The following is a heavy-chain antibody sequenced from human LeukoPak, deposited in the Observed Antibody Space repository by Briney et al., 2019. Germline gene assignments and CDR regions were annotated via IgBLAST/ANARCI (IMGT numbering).Heavy chain of an antibody. CDR3: ARDNGLIAPDY. V-gene: IGHV3-7*01. CDR2: IKQDGSEK. J-gene: IGHJ4*02. Sequence: PGGSLRLSCAVSGFTFSSYGMSWVRQAPGKGLEWVANIKQDGSEKYYVDSLKGRFTISRHNPKNTLYLEMNSLRAEDTAVYYCARDNGLIAPDYWGQGTLVTVSS. D-gene: IGHD2/OR15-2a*01. CDR1: GFTFSSYG.